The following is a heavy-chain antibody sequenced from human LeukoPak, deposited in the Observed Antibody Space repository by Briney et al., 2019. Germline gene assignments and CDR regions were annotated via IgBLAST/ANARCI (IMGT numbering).Heavy chain of an antibody. CDR2: ISSSSSTI. Sequence: GGSLRLSCAASGFTFSSYSMNWVRQAPGKGLEWVSYISSSSSTIYYADSVKGRFTVSRDNAKNSLYLQMNSLRAEDTAVYYCARDLIAAAGRHWGQGTLVTVSS. CDR3: ARDLIAAAGRH. D-gene: IGHD6-13*01. J-gene: IGHJ4*02. V-gene: IGHV3-48*01. CDR1: GFTFSSYS.